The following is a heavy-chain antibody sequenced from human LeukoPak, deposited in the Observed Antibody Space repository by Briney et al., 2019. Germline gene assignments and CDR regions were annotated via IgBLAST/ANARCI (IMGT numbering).Heavy chain of an antibody. D-gene: IGHD6-19*01. V-gene: IGHV1-69*05. CDR3: ARVRYSSGWYFDY. CDR2: IIPIFGTA. Sequence: SVKVSCKASGGTFSSYAISWVRQAPGQGLKWMGRIIPIFGTANYAQKFQGRVTITTDESTSTAYMELSSLRSEDTAVYYCARVRYSSGWYFDYWGQGTLVTVSS. CDR1: GGTFSSYA. J-gene: IGHJ4*02.